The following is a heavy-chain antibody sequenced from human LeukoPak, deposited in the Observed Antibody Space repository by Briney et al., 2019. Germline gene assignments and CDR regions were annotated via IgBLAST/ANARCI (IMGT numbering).Heavy chain of an antibody. V-gene: IGHV4-59*08. CDR1: GGSISSYY. Sequence: SETLSLTCTVSGGSISSYYWSWIRQPPGKGLEWIGYIYYSGSTNYNPSLKSRVTISVDTSKNQFSLKLSSVTAADTAVYYCARRLVVVTADDAFDIWGQGTMVTVSS. D-gene: IGHD2-21*02. J-gene: IGHJ3*02. CDR3: ARRLVVVTADDAFDI. CDR2: IYYSGST.